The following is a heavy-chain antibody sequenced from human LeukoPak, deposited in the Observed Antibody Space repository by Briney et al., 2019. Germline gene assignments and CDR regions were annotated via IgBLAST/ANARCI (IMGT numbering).Heavy chain of an antibody. V-gene: IGHV3-20*04. CDR3: ARGQGPRIAVANDY. CDR2: INWNGGST. Sequence: GGSLRLSCAASGFTFDDYGMSWVRQAPGKGLEWVSGINWNGGSTGYADSVKGRFTISRDNAKNSLYLQMNSLRAEDTALYYCARGQGPRIAVANDYWGQGTLVTVSS. D-gene: IGHD6-19*01. CDR1: GFTFDDYG. J-gene: IGHJ4*02.